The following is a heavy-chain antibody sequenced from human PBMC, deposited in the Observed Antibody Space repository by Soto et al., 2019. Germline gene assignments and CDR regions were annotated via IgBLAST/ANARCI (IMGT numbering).Heavy chain of an antibody. V-gene: IGHV4-31*03. Sequence: QVQLRESGPGLVKPSQTLSLTCTVSGGSINSGGYYWNWIRQHPGKGLEGIGYMYYSGSTYYTPFLRSRVIISADTSENHFSLKLSSVTAADTAVYFCARGYRQSGYSSSWVFDYWGQGTLVNVSS. CDR3: ARGYRQSGYSSSWVFDY. CDR2: MYYSGST. D-gene: IGHD6-13*01. J-gene: IGHJ4*02. CDR1: GGSINSGGYY.